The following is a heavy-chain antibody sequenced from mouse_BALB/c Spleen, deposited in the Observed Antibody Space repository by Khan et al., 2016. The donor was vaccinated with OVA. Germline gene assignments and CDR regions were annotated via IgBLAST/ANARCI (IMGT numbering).Heavy chain of an antibody. V-gene: IGHV5-6-5*01. CDR3: TEGLVLYYFDY. Sequence: EVQLLESGGGLVKPGGSLKLSCAASGFTFSSYAMSWVRQTPETRLEWVASISSGGFTYYPDSVKGRFTISRDNARDILYLQMSSLRSEDTAIYYGTEGLVLYYFDYWCQGTTLTVSS. D-gene: IGHD3-3*01. J-gene: IGHJ2*01. CDR2: ISSGGFT. CDR1: GFTFSSYA.